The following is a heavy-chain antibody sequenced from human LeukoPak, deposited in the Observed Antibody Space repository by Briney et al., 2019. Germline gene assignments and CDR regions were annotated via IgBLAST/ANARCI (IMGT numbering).Heavy chain of an antibody. CDR3: ARGLVGATGPYYFDY. V-gene: IGHV3-21*01. J-gene: IGHJ4*02. D-gene: IGHD1-26*01. CDR2: MSSSSSYI. CDR1: GFTFSSYS. Sequence: GGSLRLSCAASGFTFSSYSMNWVRQAPGKGLEWVSSMSSSSSYIYYADSVKGRFTISRDNAKNSLYLQMNSLRAEDTAVYYCARGLVGATGPYYFDYWGQGTLVTVSS.